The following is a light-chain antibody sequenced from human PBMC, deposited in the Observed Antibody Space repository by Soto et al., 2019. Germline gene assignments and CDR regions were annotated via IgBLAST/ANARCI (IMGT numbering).Light chain of an antibody. J-gene: IGLJ1*01. V-gene: IGLV2-14*01. CDR1: SSDVGGYNY. CDR3: SSYTSSSTLV. CDR2: DVS. Sequence: VLTQPASVSGSPGQSITISCTGNSSDVGGYNYVSWYQQHPGKAPKLMIYDVSNRPSGVSNRFSGSKSGNTASLTISGLQAEDEADYYCSSYTSSSTLVFGNGTKVTVL.